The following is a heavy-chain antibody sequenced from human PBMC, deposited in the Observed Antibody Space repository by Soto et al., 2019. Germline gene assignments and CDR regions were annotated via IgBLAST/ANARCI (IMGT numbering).Heavy chain of an antibody. D-gene: IGHD3-10*01. CDR1: GFPFGAYA. V-gene: IGHV3-23*01. J-gene: IGHJ4*02. CDR3: AGSFFGSGSFRPLAY. CDR2: ISASGPTT. Sequence: GSLRLSCAVSGFPFGAYAMSWVRQAPGKGLDWVSTISASGPTTYYTDSVKGRFAISRDNSKSTVSLQMDSLRAEDTAVYYCAGSFFGSGSFRPLAYWGQGTLVTVSS.